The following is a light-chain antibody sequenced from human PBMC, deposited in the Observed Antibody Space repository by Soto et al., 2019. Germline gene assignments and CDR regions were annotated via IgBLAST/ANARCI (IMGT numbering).Light chain of an antibody. V-gene: IGLV2-23*01. CDR2: EGS. CDR1: SSDVGTYKF. J-gene: IGLJ2*01. Sequence: QSVLTQPAAVSGSPGQSITISRTGTSSDVGTYKFVSWFQVHPGEAPKVIIYEGSKRPSGVSNRFSGSKSGDTASLTISALRAEDEADYYCCSYAGRSTLIFGGGTKLTVL. CDR3: CSYAGRSTLI.